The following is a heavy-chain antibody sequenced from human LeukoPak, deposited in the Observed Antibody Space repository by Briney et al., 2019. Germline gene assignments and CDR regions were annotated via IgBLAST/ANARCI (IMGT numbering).Heavy chain of an antibody. J-gene: IGHJ4*02. V-gene: IGHV1-46*01. Sequence: ASVKVSCKASGYTFTYYYMHWVRQAPGQGLEWMGIINPNTGSTTYAQKFQGRVTMTRDTSTSTVYMELSSLRSEDTAVYYCARSSSSWYLFDYWGQGTLVTVSS. CDR2: INPNTGST. D-gene: IGHD6-13*01. CDR3: ARSSSSWYLFDY. CDR1: GYTFTYYY.